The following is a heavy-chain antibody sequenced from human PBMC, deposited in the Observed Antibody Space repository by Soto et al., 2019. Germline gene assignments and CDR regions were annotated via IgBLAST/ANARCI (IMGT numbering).Heavy chain of an antibody. CDR3: ARDFGYYYGSGSYYWFDP. J-gene: IGHJ5*02. D-gene: IGHD3-10*01. CDR1: GGSISSGDYY. CDR2: IYYSGST. Sequence: SETLSLTCTVSGGSISSGDYYWSWIRQPPGKGLEWIGYIYYSGSTNYNPSLKSRVTISVDTSKNQFSLKLSPVTAADTAVYYCARDFGYYYGSGSYYWFDPWGQGTLVTVSS. V-gene: IGHV4-61*08.